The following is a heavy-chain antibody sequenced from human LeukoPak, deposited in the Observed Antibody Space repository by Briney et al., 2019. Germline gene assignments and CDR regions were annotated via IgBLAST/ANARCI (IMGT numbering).Heavy chain of an antibody. J-gene: IGHJ3*02. CDR2: IKKDGSEQ. Sequence: GSLRLSCAVSGFTFSNYWMSWVRQAPGKGLEWVANIKKDGSEQHYVDSVKGRFTISRDDAKNSLYLQMNSLRAEDTAVYYCAREVMVRGVIGNAFDIWGQGTMVTVSS. V-gene: IGHV3-7*01. CDR1: GFTFSNYW. CDR3: AREVMVRGVIGNAFDI. D-gene: IGHD3-10*01.